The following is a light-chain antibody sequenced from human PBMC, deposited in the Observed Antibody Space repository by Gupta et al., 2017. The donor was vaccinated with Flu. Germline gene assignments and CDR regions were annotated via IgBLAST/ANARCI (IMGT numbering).Light chain of an antibody. CDR3: RSYKSSTTLV. Sequence: QSALTQPASVSGSPGQSITISCTGTSSDVGGYNYVSWYQQHPGQAPKLLIYEVTDRPSGVSNRFSASKSGDTASLTISGLQAEDEADYYCRSYKSSTTLVFGGGTNLTVL. CDR1: SSDVGGYNY. V-gene: IGLV2-14*01. CDR2: EVT. J-gene: IGLJ3*02.